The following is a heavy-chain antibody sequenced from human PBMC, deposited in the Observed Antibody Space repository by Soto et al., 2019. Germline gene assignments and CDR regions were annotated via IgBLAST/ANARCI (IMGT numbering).Heavy chain of an antibody. V-gene: IGHV3-21*01. CDR1: GFIFDIYS. CDR3: ARDRGAASDIRYYYYGIDV. CDR2: ISSSSSYI. J-gene: IGHJ6*02. Sequence: EVQLVESGGGLVKPGGSLRLSCAASGFIFDIYSMTWVRQAPGKGLEWVSSISSSSSYIYYADSVKGRFTISRDNAENSLYRQMSSLRADDTAVYYCARDRGAASDIRYYYYGIDVWGQGTTVTVSS. D-gene: IGHD3-10*01.